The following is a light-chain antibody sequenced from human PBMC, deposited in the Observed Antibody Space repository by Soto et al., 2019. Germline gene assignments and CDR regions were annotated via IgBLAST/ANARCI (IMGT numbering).Light chain of an antibody. CDR1: QTISSW. CDR3: QHYNSYSQA. V-gene: IGKV1-5*03. J-gene: IGKJ1*01. Sequence: DIQMTQSPSTLSGSVGDRVTITCRASQTISSWLAWYQQKPGKAPKLLIYKASTLKSGVPSRSSGSGSGTEFTLPISSLQPDDFAPYYCQHYNSYSQAFGQGTKVELK. CDR2: KAS.